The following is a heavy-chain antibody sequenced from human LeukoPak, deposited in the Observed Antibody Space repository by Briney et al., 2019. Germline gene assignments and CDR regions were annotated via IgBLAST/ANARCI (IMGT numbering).Heavy chain of an antibody. D-gene: IGHD4-17*01. V-gene: IGHV1-2*02. CDR1: GYTFTGYY. J-gene: IGHJ4*02. CDR3: ARLKDGDYFDY. CDR2: INLNSGGT. Sequence: ASVKVSCKASGYTFTGYYMHWVRQAPGQGLEWMGWINLNSGGTNHAQNFQGRVTMTRDTSITTAYMELSRLRSDDTAVYYCARLKDGDYFDYWGQGTLVTVSS.